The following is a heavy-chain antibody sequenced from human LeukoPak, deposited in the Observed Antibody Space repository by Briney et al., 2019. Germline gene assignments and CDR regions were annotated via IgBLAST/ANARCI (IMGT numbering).Heavy chain of an antibody. J-gene: IGHJ4*02. V-gene: IGHV3-48*03. Sequence: GGSLRLSCAASGFTFSSYEMNWVRQAPGKGLEWVSYISSSGSTIYYADSVKGRFIISRDNAQNSLFLQMNSLRAEDTAVYYCVRDQGGAVSYWGQGTLVTVSS. CDR1: GFTFSSYE. D-gene: IGHD3-16*01. CDR3: VRDQGGAVSY. CDR2: ISSSGSTI.